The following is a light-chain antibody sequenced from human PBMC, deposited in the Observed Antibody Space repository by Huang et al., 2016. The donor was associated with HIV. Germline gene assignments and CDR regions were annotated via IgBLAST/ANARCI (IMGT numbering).Light chain of an antibody. V-gene: IGKV3-20*01. J-gene: IGKJ2*01. Sequence: EVVLTQSPDTLSSSPGERVTVSCRASQSLSSSYIAWYQQRPGQAPRLLIYGASTRATDIPDRFSGSGSGTDFTLTINRLEPADFAMYYCQQYGTSPYTFGQETNLEIK. CDR2: GAS. CDR3: QQYGTSPYT. CDR1: QSLSSSY.